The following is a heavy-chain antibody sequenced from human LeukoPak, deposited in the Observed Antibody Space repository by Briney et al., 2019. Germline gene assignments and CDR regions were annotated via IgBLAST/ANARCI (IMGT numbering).Heavy chain of an antibody. CDR2: IWYDGSKK. Sequence: PGGSLRLSCAASGFSFSSYGMHWVRQAPGKGLEWVAVIWYDGSKKYYADSVKGRFIISRDNSRNTLYLQMNSLRVEDTGVYYCAREAVEVDSSGYFYEWNWFDPWGQGTLVTVSS. CDR3: AREAVEVDSSGYFYEWNWFDP. D-gene: IGHD3-22*01. V-gene: IGHV3-33*01. J-gene: IGHJ5*02. CDR1: GFSFSSYG.